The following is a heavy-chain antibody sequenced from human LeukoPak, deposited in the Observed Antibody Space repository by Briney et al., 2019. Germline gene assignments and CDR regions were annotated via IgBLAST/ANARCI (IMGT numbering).Heavy chain of an antibody. CDR3: ARDIDYGDAFDI. D-gene: IGHD4-17*01. Sequence: ASVKVSCKASGYTFTGYYMHWVRQAPGQGLEWMGWINPNSGGTNYAQKFQGRVTMTRDTSISTAYMELSRLKSDDTAVYYCARDIDYGDAFDIWGQGTMVTVSS. V-gene: IGHV1-2*02. CDR1: GYTFTGYY. CDR2: INPNSGGT. J-gene: IGHJ3*02.